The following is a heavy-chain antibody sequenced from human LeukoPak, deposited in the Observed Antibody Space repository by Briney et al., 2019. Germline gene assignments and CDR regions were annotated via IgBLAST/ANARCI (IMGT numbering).Heavy chain of an antibody. D-gene: IGHD6-13*01. CDR3: AFTSSSWYDLEY. J-gene: IGHJ4*02. V-gene: IGHV1-2*04. CDR2: INPNSGGT. CDR1: GYTFTGYY. Sequence: ASVKVSCTASGYTFTGYYMHWVRQAPGQGLEWMGWINPNSGGTNYAQKFQGWVTMTRDTSISTAYMELSRLGSDDTAVYYCAFTSSSWYDLEYWGQGTLVTVSS.